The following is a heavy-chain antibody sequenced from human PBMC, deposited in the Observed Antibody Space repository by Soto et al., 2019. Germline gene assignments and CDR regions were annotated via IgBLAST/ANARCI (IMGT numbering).Heavy chain of an antibody. CDR2: ISVSGSMR. CDR3: ATAGLTGTV. CDR1: GFTFSSNE. V-gene: IGHV3-48*03. D-gene: IGHD3-9*01. J-gene: IGHJ6*02. Sequence: QLVESGGGSVQPGGSLRLSCAPSGFTFSSNEMNWVRQAPGKGLEWVSYISVSGSMRFYADAVRGRFTISRDNTKKMLYLQMNSLRVEDTALYYCATAGLTGTVWGQGTKVTVSS.